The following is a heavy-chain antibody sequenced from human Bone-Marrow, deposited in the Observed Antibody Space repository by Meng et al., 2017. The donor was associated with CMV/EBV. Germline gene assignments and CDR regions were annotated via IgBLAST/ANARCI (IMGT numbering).Heavy chain of an antibody. V-gene: IGHV4-61*01. CDR1: GGSVSSGSYY. Sequence: SETLSLTCTVSGGSVSSGSYYWSWIRQPPGKGLEWIGYIYYSGSTNYNPSLKSRVTISVDTSKNQFSLKLSSVTAADTAVYYCARDIAYCSSTSCPPDFWGQGTLVPVSS. D-gene: IGHD2-2*01. J-gene: IGHJ4*02. CDR2: IYYSGST. CDR3: ARDIAYCSSTSCPPDF.